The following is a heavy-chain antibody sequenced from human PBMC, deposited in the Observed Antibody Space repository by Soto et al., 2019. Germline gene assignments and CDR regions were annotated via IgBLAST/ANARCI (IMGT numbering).Heavy chain of an antibody. J-gene: IGHJ2*01. D-gene: IGHD1-26*01. Sequence: EVQLVESGGGLVQPGESLRLSCAASGFIVSSHYMSWVRQAPGKGLEWVSVIYSDGSTYYADSVKGRFTISRDSSKNTLYVQMNSLRAEDTAVYYCARARSDWYFDLWGRGTLVTVSS. CDR2: IYSDGST. V-gene: IGHV3-66*01. CDR1: GFIVSSHY. CDR3: ARARSDWYFDL.